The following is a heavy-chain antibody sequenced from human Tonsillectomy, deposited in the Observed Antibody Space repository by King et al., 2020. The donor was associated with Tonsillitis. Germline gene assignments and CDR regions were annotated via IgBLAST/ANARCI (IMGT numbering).Heavy chain of an antibody. Sequence: VQLVESGGGLVQPGGSLRLSCAASGFTFSSFCMNWVPPAPGKGVEGVAYICVDSTNIDYVNSVKGRFTISRDTAKNSLFLQMTSLRAEDTAVYYCARDHYWGFDYWGQGALVTVSS. CDR1: GFTFSSFC. J-gene: IGHJ4*02. CDR2: ICVDSTNI. V-gene: IGHV3-48*01. D-gene: IGHD7-27*01. CDR3: ARDHYWGFDY.